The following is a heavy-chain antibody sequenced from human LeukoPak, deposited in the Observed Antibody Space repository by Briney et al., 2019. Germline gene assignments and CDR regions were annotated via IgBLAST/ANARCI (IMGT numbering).Heavy chain of an antibody. D-gene: IGHD3-10*01. CDR2: MDNFGYK. CDR1: GFSVNNNY. CDR3: AGGSYYGSGSRPGYIEY. V-gene: IGHV3-53*01. J-gene: IGHJ4*02. Sequence: GGSLRLSCATSGFSVNNNYMNWVRQATGKGLEWVSLMDNFGYKHYADSVEGRVTISRDSSRNTVYLQLNSLRAEDTAVYYCAGGSYYGSGSRPGYIEYWGQGTLVTVSS.